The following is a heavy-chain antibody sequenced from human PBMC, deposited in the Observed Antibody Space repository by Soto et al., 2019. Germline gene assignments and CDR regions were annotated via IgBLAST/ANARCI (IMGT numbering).Heavy chain of an antibody. V-gene: IGHV1-69*01. D-gene: IGHD3-10*01. J-gene: IGHJ4*02. CDR3: ARDRDDYGSGNYYNRIDF. CDR2: IIPNFGTP. CDR1: GGIFSTYA. Sequence: QVQLVQSGAEVKKPGSSVKVSCKASGGIFSTYAISWLRQAPGQGLEWMGGIIPNFGTPNYAQRFQGRGTITADEPTRTAYMELSRLRSEDTAVYYCARDRDDYGSGNYYNRIDFWGQGTLVTVSS.